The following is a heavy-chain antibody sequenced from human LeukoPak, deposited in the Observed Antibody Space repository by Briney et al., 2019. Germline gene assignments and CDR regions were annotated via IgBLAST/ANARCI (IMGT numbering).Heavy chain of an antibody. Sequence: SETLSLTCAVYRGSFSGYYWSWIRQPPGKGLEWIGYIYYSGSTYYNPSLKSRVTISVDTSKNQFSLKLSSVTAADTAVYYCARDDHYYDSFDIWGQGTMVTVSS. V-gene: IGHV4-34*09. CDR2: IYYSGST. J-gene: IGHJ3*02. CDR1: RGSFSGYY. CDR3: ARDDHYYDSFDI. D-gene: IGHD3-22*01.